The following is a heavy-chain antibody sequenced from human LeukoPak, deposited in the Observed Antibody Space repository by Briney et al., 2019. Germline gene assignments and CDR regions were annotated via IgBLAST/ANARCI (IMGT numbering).Heavy chain of an antibody. Sequence: VKVSCKASGYTFTGYYMHWVRQAPGQGLEWMGWINPNSGGTNYAQKFQGRVTMTRDTSISTAYMELSRLRSDDTAVYYCARVFARRTTVTTPYYFDYWGQGTLVTVSS. D-gene: IGHD4-17*01. J-gene: IGHJ4*02. V-gene: IGHV1-2*02. CDR1: GYTFTGYY. CDR3: ARVFARRTTVTTPYYFDY. CDR2: INPNSGGT.